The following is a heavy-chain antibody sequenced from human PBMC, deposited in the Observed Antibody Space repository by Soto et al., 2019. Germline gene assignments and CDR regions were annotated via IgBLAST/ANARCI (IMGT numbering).Heavy chain of an antibody. D-gene: IGHD4-4*01. J-gene: IGHJ4*02. CDR3: ARTSSTVTTRGALDY. CDR2: ISSSSSTI. Sequence: LSLTCAASGFTFSSYSMNWVRQAPGKGLEWVSYISSSSSTIYYADSVKGRFTISRDNAKNSLYLQMNSLRDEDTAVYYCARTSSTVTTRGALDYWGQGTLVTVSS. V-gene: IGHV3-48*02. CDR1: GFTFSSYS.